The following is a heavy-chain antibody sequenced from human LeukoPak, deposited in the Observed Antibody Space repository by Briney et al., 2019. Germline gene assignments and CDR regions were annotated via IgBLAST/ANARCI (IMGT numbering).Heavy chain of an antibody. CDR2: IIPIFGSA. Sequence: ASVKVSCKTSGYIFTDYYIHWVRQAPGQGLEWMGGIIPIFGSANYAQKFQGRVTITADESTSTAYMELSSLRSEDTAVYYCAFARPGIAAAGTWFDPWGQGTLVTVSS. CDR3: AFARPGIAAAGTWFDP. J-gene: IGHJ5*02. D-gene: IGHD6-13*01. V-gene: IGHV1-69*13. CDR1: GYIFTDYY.